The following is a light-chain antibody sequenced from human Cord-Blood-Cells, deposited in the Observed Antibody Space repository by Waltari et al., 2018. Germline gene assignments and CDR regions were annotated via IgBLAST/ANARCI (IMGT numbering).Light chain of an antibody. CDR2: WAS. Sequence: DIVMTQSPDSLAVSLGERATINCKSSQSVLYSSNNKNYLAWYQQKPGPPPKLLIYWASIRESGVPDRFSGSGSGTDFTLTISSLQAEDVAVYYCQQYYSTPYTFGQGTKLEIK. CDR3: QQYYSTPYT. CDR1: QSVLYSSNNKNY. J-gene: IGKJ2*01. V-gene: IGKV4-1*01.